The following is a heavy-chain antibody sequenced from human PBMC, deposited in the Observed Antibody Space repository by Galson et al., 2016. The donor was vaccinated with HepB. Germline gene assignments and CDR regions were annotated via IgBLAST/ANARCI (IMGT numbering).Heavy chain of an antibody. Sequence: SLRLSCAASGFTLSGYSMSWVRQAPGKGLEWVSSISSSSNYKYQADSLKGRFTISRDNAKNSLYLQMNSLRAEDTAVYYCARLDDYTSSYGQWGRGTLVTVSS. CDR1: GFTLSGYS. J-gene: IGHJ4*02. CDR3: ARLDDYTSSYGQ. V-gene: IGHV3-21*01. CDR2: ISSSSNYK. D-gene: IGHD5-24*01.